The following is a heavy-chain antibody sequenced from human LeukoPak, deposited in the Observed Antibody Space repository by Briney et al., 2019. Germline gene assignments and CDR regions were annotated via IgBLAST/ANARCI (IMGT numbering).Heavy chain of an antibody. D-gene: IGHD3-10*01. CDR3: AGDLSMVRVTGDAFDI. Sequence: ASVKVSCKASGYTFTSYYMHWVRQAPGQGLEWMGIINPSGGSTSYAQKFQGRVTMTRDMSTSTVYMELSSLRSEDTAVYYCAGDLSMVRVTGDAFDIWGQGTMVTVSS. J-gene: IGHJ3*02. V-gene: IGHV1-46*01. CDR2: INPSGGST. CDR1: GYTFTSYY.